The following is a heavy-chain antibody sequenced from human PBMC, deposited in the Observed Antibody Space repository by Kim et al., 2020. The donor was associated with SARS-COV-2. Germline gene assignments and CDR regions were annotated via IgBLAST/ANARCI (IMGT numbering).Heavy chain of an antibody. Sequence: AQKLQGRSTMTTDTSTSTAYMELRSLRSDDTAVYYCARETLTTGVYYFDYWGQGTLVTVSS. CDR3: ARETLTTGVYYFDY. J-gene: IGHJ4*02. D-gene: IGHD2-8*01. V-gene: IGHV1-18*01.